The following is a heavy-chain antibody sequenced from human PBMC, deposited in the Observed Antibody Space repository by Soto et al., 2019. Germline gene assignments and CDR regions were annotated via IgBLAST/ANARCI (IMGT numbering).Heavy chain of an antibody. Sequence: ASVKVSCKASGYTFTSYYMHWVRQAPGQGLEWMGIINPSGGSTSYAQKFQGWVTMTRDTSISTAYMELSRLRSDDTAVYYCARGGYSYGYNAFDIWGQGTMVTVSS. CDR1: GYTFTSYY. V-gene: IGHV1-46*01. D-gene: IGHD5-18*01. J-gene: IGHJ3*02. CDR3: ARGGYSYGYNAFDI. CDR2: INPSGGST.